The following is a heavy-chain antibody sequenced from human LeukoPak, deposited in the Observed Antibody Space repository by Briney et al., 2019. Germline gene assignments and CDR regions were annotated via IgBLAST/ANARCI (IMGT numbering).Heavy chain of an antibody. CDR1: GGSISDYY. CDR2: IYYSGST. V-gene: IGHV4-59*01. J-gene: IGHJ4*02. Sequence: SETLSLTCTVSGGSISDYYWSWIRQPPGKGLEWVGYIYYSGSTNYNPSLKSRVTMAVDASKNQFSLKLSSVTAADTAVYYCARRYDNSDYFVYWGQGTLVTVSS. D-gene: IGHD3-22*01. CDR3: ARRYDNSDYFVY.